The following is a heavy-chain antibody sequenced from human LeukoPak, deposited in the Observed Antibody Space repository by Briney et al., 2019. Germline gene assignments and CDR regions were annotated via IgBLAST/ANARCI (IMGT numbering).Heavy chain of an antibody. CDR2: INPNSGGT. CDR3: ARALGIAASYYYYYMDV. J-gene: IGHJ6*03. CDR1: GYTFTGYY. Sequence: GASVKVSCKXSGYTFTGYYMHWVRQAPRQGLEWMGWINPNSGGTNYSQKFQGRVTMTRDTSISTAYMELSRLRSDDTAVYYCARALGIAASYYYYYMDVWGKGTTVTVSS. V-gene: IGHV1-2*02. D-gene: IGHD6-13*01.